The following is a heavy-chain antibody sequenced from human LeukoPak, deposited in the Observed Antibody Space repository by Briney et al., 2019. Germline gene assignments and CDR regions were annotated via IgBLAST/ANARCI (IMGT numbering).Heavy chain of an antibody. CDR1: GYTFNSYG. Sequence: ASVKVSCKASGYTFNSYGISWVRQAPGQGLEWMGWISAYNGHTNYAQKFQGRVTMTTDTSTSTAYMDLRSLRSDDTAVYYCARRGYPVYYYYMDVWGKGTTVTISS. J-gene: IGHJ6*03. CDR3: ARRGYPVYYYYMDV. D-gene: IGHD5-12*01. V-gene: IGHV1-18*01. CDR2: ISAYNGHT.